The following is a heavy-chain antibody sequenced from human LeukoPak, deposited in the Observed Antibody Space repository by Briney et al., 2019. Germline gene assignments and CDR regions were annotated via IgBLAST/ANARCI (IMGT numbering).Heavy chain of an antibody. D-gene: IGHD6-6*01. CDR3: ATGMSIAAHSFDY. J-gene: IGHJ4*02. CDR2: FDPEDGET. V-gene: IGHV1-24*01. CDR1: GYTLTELS. Sequence: ASVKVSCKVSGYTLTELSMHWVRQAPGKGPEWMGGFDPEDGETIYAQKFQGRVTMTEDTSTDTAYMELSSLRSEDTAVYYCATGMSIAAHSFDYWGQGTLVTVSS.